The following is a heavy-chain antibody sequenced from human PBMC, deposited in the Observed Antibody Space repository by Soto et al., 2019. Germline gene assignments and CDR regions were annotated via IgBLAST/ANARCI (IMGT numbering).Heavy chain of an antibody. CDR1: GGSVSSGSYY. D-gene: IGHD3-22*01. V-gene: IGHV4-61*01. Sequence: ETLSLTCTVSGGSVSSGSYYWSWIRQPPGKGLEWIGYIYYSGSTNYNPSLKSRVTISVDRSKNQFSLKLNSVTAADTAVYYCARTGSGYYDSSGYLYWGQGTLVTVSS. J-gene: IGHJ4*02. CDR3: ARTGSGYYDSSGYLY. CDR2: IYYSGST.